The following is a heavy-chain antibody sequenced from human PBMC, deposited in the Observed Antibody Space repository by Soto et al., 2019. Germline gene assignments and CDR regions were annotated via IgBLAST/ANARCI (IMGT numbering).Heavy chain of an antibody. J-gene: IGHJ4*02. CDR3: ARVRGIPADADY. Sequence: QVQLVQSGAEVKKPGASVKVSCKASGYTFSTSGISWVRQAPGQGLEWMGMISAYNDNTNYAQKFQDRVTLTTDTPTSTAYMELRSLKYDDTATYYCARVRGIPADADYWGQGTLVTVSS. CDR2: ISAYNDNT. CDR1: GYTFSTSG. V-gene: IGHV1-18*01. D-gene: IGHD2-2*01.